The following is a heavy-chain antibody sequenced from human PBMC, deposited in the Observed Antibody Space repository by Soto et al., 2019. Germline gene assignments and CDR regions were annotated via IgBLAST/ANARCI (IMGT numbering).Heavy chain of an antibody. CDR3: ARTTATVTTDY. CDR1: GGSVSSDY. D-gene: IGHD4-17*01. J-gene: IGHJ4*02. V-gene: IGHV4-59*02. CDR2: SYYSGST. Sequence: PSETLSLTCTVSGGSVSSDYWSWIRQSPGKGLEWIGYSYYSGSTNYNPSLKSRVALSVDTSNNQFSLRLTSVTAADTAVYYCARTTATVTTDYWGQGTLVTVS.